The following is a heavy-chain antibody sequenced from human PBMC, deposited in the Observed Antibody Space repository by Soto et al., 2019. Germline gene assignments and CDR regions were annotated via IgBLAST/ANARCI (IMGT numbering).Heavy chain of an antibody. CDR1: GGTFSSYA. V-gene: IGHV1-69*01. D-gene: IGHD2-15*01. CDR2: IIPIFGTA. J-gene: IGHJ3*02. Sequence: ASVKGSCKASGGTFSSYAIGWVRQAHGQGLEWMGGIIPIFGTANYAQKFQGRVTITADESTSTAYMELSSLRSEDTAVYYCATTFPGYCSGGSCLDAFDIWGQGTMVNV. CDR3: ATTFPGYCSGGSCLDAFDI.